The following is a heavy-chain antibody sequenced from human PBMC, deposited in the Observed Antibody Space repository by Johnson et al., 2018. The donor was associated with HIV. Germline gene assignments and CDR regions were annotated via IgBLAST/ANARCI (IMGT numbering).Heavy chain of an antibody. CDR3: ARKQWLEIPSDAFDV. V-gene: IGHV3-30-3*01. Sequence: QVQLVESGGGVVQPGRSLRLSCEASGFTFSSYAMHWVRQAPGKGLEWVAVISHGGRNHTYADSVKGRFTISRDNAKRTLYLQMNSLRAEDTAVYYCARKQWLEIPSDAFDVWGQGTMVTVSS. CDR1: GFTFSSYA. J-gene: IGHJ3*01. D-gene: IGHD6-19*01. CDR2: ISHGGRNH.